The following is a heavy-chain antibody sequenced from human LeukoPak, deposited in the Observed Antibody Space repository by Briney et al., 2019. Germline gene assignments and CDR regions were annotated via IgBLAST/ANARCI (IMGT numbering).Heavy chain of an antibody. D-gene: IGHD3-3*01. J-gene: IGHJ6*03. CDR1: GFTFSSYW. CDR2: IKQDGNEI. Sequence: GGSLRLSCAASGFTFSSYWMTWVRQTPGKGLEWVANIKQDGNEIYYLDSVKGRFTISRDNAKNSLYMQMNSPRAEDTAVYYCARVGEFLRSPYYYMDVWGKGTTVTVSS. CDR3: ARVGEFLRSPYYYMDV. V-gene: IGHV3-7*01.